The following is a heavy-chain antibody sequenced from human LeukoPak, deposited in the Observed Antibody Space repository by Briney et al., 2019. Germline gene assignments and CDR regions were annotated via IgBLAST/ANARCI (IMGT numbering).Heavy chain of an antibody. CDR1: GYTFTGYY. Sequence: ASVKVSCKASGYTFTGYYMHWVRQAPGQGLEWMGWINPNSGGTNYAQKFQGRVTMTRDTSISTAYMELSRLRSDDTAMYYCARVYDYVWGSYRYREAYYFDYWGQGTLVTVSS. J-gene: IGHJ4*02. CDR3: ARVYDYVWGSYRYREAYYFDY. CDR2: INPNSGGT. D-gene: IGHD3-16*02. V-gene: IGHV1-2*02.